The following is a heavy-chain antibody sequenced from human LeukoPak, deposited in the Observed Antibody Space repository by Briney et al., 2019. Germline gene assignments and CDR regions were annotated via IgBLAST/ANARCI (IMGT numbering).Heavy chain of an antibody. Sequence: SETLSLTCTVSGGSISSYYWSWIRQPPGKGLEWIGYIYYSGSTNYNPSLKSRVTISVDTSKNQFSLKLSSVTAADTAVYYCARALFSGSYYFDYWGQGTLVTVSS. D-gene: IGHD1-26*01. CDR1: GGSISSYY. CDR2: IYYSGST. CDR3: ARALFSGSYYFDY. V-gene: IGHV4-59*01. J-gene: IGHJ4*02.